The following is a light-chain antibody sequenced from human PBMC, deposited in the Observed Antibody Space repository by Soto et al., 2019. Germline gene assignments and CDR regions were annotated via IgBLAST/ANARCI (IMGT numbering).Light chain of an antibody. J-gene: IGKJ2*01. CDR3: QQYYSSLFT. CDR2: KAS. Sequence: DIQMTQSPSTLSASVGDRVTITCRASQSISSWLAWYQQKPGKAPNLLIYKASTLEIGVPSRFSGSGSGTEFTLTINSLQPDDFAAYDCQQYYSSLFTFGQGTKLEI. CDR1: QSISSW. V-gene: IGKV1-5*03.